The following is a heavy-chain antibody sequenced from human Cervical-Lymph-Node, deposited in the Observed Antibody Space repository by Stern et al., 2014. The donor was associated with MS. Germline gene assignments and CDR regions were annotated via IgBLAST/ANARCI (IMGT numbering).Heavy chain of an antibody. CDR3: ARDLSGGAAADWFDP. V-gene: IGHV1-46*01. J-gene: IGHJ5*02. D-gene: IGHD6-13*01. CDR1: GYTFTSYY. Sequence: QVQLVQSGAEVKKPGASVKVSCKASGYTFTSYYMHWVRQAPGQGLEWMGIINPSGGSTSYAQKFQGRVTMTRDTSTSTVYMELSSLRSEDTAVYYCARDLSGGAAADWFDPWGQGTLVTVSS. CDR2: INPSGGST.